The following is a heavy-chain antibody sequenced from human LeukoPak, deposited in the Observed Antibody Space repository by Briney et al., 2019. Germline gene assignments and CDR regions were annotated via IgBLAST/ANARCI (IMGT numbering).Heavy chain of an antibody. J-gene: IGHJ4*01. Sequence: GGSLRLSCAASGFTFNRYWMSWVRQAPGKGLEWVSTISGSGDYTYYADSVKGRFTISRDNSKNTLYLQMNSLRSEDTAVYFCARDSGFSGTQRGEYWGHGTLVTVSS. D-gene: IGHD3/OR15-3a*01. CDR2: ISGSGDYT. CDR3: ARDSGFSGTQRGEY. CDR1: GFTFNRYW. V-gene: IGHV3-23*01.